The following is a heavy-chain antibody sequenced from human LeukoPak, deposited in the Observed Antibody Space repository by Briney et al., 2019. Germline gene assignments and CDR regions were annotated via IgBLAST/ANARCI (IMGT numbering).Heavy chain of an antibody. CDR1: GYTFTSYG. CDR3: AREIKYGGRYNWFDP. CDR2: ISAYNGNT. J-gene: IGHJ5*02. D-gene: IGHD4-23*01. V-gene: IGHV1-18*01. Sequence: ASVKVSCKATGYTFTSYGISWVRQAPGQGLEWMGWISAYNGNTNYAQKLQGRVTMTTDTSTSTAYMELRSLRSDDTAVYYCAREIKYGGRYNWFDPWGQGTLVTVSS.